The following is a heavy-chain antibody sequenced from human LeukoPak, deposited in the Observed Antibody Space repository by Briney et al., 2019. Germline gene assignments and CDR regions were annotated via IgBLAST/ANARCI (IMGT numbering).Heavy chain of an antibody. Sequence: GGSLRLSCAASGFTFSSCAMSWVRQPPGKGLEWVSAVSDDGAKTWYADSVKGRFTISRDNSKNTLYLQMNSLRAEDTAVYYCAKDRLQFGEGEYGMDVWGQGTTVTVSS. CDR2: VSDDGAKT. J-gene: IGHJ6*02. CDR1: GFTFSSCA. V-gene: IGHV3-23*01. CDR3: AKDRLQFGEGEYGMDV. D-gene: IGHD3-10*01.